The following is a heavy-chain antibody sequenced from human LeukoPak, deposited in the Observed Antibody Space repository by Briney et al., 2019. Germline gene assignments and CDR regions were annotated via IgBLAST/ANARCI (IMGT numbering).Heavy chain of an antibody. CDR2: INPDGSTR. Sequence: GGSLRLSCAASGFTFRSYWMMWVRQAPGQGLEWVANINPDGSTRYYVDSVKGRLTISRDNSKNSLFLQMSSLRAEDTAVYYCARNDAPGSGTSFYDALAVWGQGTMVTVSS. V-gene: IGHV3-7*01. J-gene: IGHJ3*01. CDR3: ARNDAPGSGTSFYDALAV. D-gene: IGHD1-26*01. CDR1: GFTFRSYW.